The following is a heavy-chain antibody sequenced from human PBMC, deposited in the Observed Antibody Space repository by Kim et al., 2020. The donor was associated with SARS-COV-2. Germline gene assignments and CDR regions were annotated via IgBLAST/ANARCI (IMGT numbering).Heavy chain of an antibody. Sequence: GGSLRLSCVASGFSFSCCTMTWVRQVPGKGPEWLSSISNDGTSSHYANSVRGRFTVSRDDSKNTLYLQLNSLTVDDTALYYCARDVRACICMDAWDPW. CDR2: ISNDGTSS. J-gene: IGHJ5*02. CDR3: ARDVRACICMDAWDP. D-gene: IGHD2-15*01. CDR1: GFSFSCCT. V-gene: IGHV3-23*01.